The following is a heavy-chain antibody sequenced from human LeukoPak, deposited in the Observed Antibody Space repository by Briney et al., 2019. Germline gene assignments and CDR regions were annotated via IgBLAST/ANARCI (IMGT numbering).Heavy chain of an antibody. J-gene: IGHJ4*02. CDR2: ITNSGNSK. D-gene: IGHD4-17*01. Sequence: GGSLRLSCAASEFTFSSYSMNWVRQAPGEGLEWVSYITNSGNSKGYADSVKGRFTISRDNTKNSLYLQMNSLRAEDTAVYYCARRGLAVTTLGYWGQGTLVTVSS. CDR1: EFTFSSYS. CDR3: ARRGLAVTTLGY. V-gene: IGHV3-48*01.